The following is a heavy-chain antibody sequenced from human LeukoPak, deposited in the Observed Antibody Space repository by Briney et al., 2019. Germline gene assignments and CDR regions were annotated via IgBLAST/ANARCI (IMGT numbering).Heavy chain of an antibody. D-gene: IGHD2-15*01. CDR2: IRNKPNSYTT. Sequence: GSLRLSCAASGFTFSNAWMSWVRQAPGKGLEWVGRIRNKPNSYTTEYAASVKGRFTISRDDSKNSLYLQMNSLKTEDTAVYYCARTRYCSGGSCYSGSMDVWGQGTTVTVSS. CDR1: GFTFSNAW. CDR3: ARTRYCSGGSCYSGSMDV. V-gene: IGHV3-72*01. J-gene: IGHJ6*02.